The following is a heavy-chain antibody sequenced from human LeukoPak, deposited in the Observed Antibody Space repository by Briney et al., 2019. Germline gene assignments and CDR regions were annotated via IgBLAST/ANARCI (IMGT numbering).Heavy chain of an antibody. CDR3: AVLGNYALNY. J-gene: IGHJ4*02. V-gene: IGHV4-59*13. Sequence: SAETLSLTCTVSGGSISSYYWSWIRQPPGKGLEWIGYLYYRGSTNYNRSLKSRVTISVDTAKTQLPLKLSSVTAADTAVYYCAVLGNYALNYWGQGTLVTDSS. CDR1: GGSISSYY. D-gene: IGHD1-7*01. CDR2: LYYRGST.